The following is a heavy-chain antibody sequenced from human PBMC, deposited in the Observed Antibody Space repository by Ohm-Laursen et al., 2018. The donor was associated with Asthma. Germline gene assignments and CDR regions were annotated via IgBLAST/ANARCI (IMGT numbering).Heavy chain of an antibody. D-gene: IGHD3/OR15-3a*01. CDR3: ATWTDNYPLDV. CDR2: GGSYYDGGLK. V-gene: IGHV3-30-3*01. CDR1: GFTFRSYA. J-gene: IGHJ6*02. Sequence: SLRLSCSAAGFTFRSYAVHWVRQAPGKGLEWVAVGGSYYDGGLKYYADSVNGRFTVSRDDSKNTLYLQMNSLRPDDTAVYYCATWTDNYPLDVWGQGTKVTVSS.